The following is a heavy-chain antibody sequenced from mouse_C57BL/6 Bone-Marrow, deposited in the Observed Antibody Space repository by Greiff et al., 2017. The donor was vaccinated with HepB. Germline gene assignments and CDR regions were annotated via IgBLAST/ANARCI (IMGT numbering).Heavy chain of an antibody. J-gene: IGHJ3*01. Sequence: GGGLVQPKGSLKLSCAASGFSFNTYAMNWVRQAPGKGLEWVARIRSKSNNYATYYADSVKDRFTISRDDSESMLYLQMNNLKTEDTAMYYCVSEGTYGSSYGFAYWGQGTLVTVSA. V-gene: IGHV10-1*01. CDR1: GFSFNTYA. CDR3: VSEGTYGSSYGFAY. CDR2: IRSKSNNYAT. D-gene: IGHD1-1*01.